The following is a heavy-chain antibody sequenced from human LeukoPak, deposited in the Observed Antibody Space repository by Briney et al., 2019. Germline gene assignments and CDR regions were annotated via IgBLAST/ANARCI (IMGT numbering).Heavy chain of an antibody. CDR3: ARDLGLSGYKWYFDL. CDR1: GGSISSYY. V-gene: IGHV4-59*01. D-gene: IGHD3-3*01. CDR2: IYYSGST. J-gene: IGHJ2*01. Sequence: SETQSLTCTVSGGSISSYYWSWIRQPPGKGLEWIGYIYYSGSTNYNPSLKSRVTISVDTSKNQFSLKLSSVTAADTAVYYCARDLGLSGYKWYFDLWGRGTLVTVSS.